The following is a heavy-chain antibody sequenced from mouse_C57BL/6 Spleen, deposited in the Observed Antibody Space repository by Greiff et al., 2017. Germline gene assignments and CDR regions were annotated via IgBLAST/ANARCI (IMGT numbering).Heavy chain of an antibody. CDR3: ARIERQLRGRHYFDY. Sequence: QVTLQVSGPGILQPSQTLSLTCSFSGFSLSTFGMGVGWIRQPSGKGLEWLAHIWWDDDKYYSPALKSRLTISKDTSKNPVFLKIANVDTADTATYDGARIERQLRGRHYFDYWGQGTTLTVSS. V-gene: IGHV8-8*01. CDR2: IWWDDDK. D-gene: IGHD3-2*02. CDR1: GFSLSTFGMG. J-gene: IGHJ2*01.